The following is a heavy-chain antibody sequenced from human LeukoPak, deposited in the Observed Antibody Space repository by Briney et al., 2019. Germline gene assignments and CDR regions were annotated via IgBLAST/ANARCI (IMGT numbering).Heavy chain of an antibody. CDR1: GYSFTRYW. CDR3: ARQGGSYLTDY. Sequence: GESLKISCKGSGYSFTRYWIGWVRQLPGKGLEWMGIIYPGDSHNRSSPSSQGQVTISADKSISTAYLQWTSLKASDTDMYYCARQGGSYLTDYWGQGTLVTVSS. V-gene: IGHV5-51*01. J-gene: IGHJ4*02. D-gene: IGHD1-26*01. CDR2: IYPGDSHN.